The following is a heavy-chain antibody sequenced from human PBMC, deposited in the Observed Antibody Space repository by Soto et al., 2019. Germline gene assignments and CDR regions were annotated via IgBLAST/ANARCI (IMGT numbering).Heavy chain of an antibody. D-gene: IGHD6-19*01. V-gene: IGHV3-23*01. CDR2: ISGSGDST. Sequence: EVQLLESGGGLVQPGGSLRLSCAASGFTFSTYAMNWVRQAPGKGLEWVSGISGSGDSTYYADSVKGRFTVSRDNSKNPLYLQMTSLRAADTAVFYCAKERSSGWSFDYWGQGTLVTVSS. CDR3: AKERSSGWSFDY. J-gene: IGHJ4*02. CDR1: GFTFSTYA.